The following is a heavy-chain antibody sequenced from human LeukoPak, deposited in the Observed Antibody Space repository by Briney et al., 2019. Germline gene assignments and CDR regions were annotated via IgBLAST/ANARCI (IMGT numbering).Heavy chain of an antibody. CDR3: ATSIHFIAVAAHYDY. Sequence: GGSLRLSCAASGFTVSNNYMTWVRRAPGKGLEWVAVISYDGSNKYYADSVKGRFTISRDNSKNTLYLQMNSLRAEDTAVYYCATSIHFIAVAAHYDYWGQGTLVTVSS. D-gene: IGHD6-19*01. CDR1: GFTVSNNY. CDR2: ISYDGSNK. V-gene: IGHV3-30-3*01. J-gene: IGHJ4*02.